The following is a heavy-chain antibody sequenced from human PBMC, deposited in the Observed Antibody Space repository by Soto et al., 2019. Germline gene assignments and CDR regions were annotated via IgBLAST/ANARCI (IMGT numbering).Heavy chain of an antibody. CDR1: GYTFTSYD. CDR2: INPSGGST. V-gene: IGHV1-46*03. D-gene: IGHD3-10*01. CDR3: ARIITMVRGKLEDAFDI. J-gene: IGHJ3*02. Sequence: ASVKVSCKASGYTFTSYDINWVRQAPGQGLEWMGIINPSGGSTSYAQKFQGRVTMTRDTSTSTVYMELSSLRSEDTAVYYCARIITMVRGKLEDAFDIWGQGTMVTVSS.